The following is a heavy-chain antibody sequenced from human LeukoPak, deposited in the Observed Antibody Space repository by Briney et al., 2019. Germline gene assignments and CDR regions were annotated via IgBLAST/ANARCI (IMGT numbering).Heavy chain of an antibody. V-gene: IGHV1-69*05. CDR1: GGTFSSYA. J-gene: IGHJ6*03. CDR2: IIPIFGIT. CDR3: ARDPRPRLRGGYDHYAYYIEI. Sequence: ASVKVSCKASGGTFSSYAISWVRQAPGQGLEWMGGIIPIFGITNYAQKFQGRVTITTYESTSTAYMDLSSLRSEDTAVYYCARDPRPRLRGGYDHYAYYIEISGERDTVTVSS. D-gene: IGHD5-12*01.